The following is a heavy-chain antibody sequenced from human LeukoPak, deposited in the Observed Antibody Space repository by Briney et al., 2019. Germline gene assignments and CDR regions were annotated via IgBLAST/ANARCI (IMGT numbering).Heavy chain of an antibody. V-gene: IGHV4-30-2*01. J-gene: IGHJ4*02. CDR2: IYHSGST. Sequence: SQTLSLTCTVSGGSISSGGYYWSWIRQPPGKGLEWIGYIYHSGSTYYNPSLKSRVTISVDRSKNQFSLKLSSVTAADTAVYYCARGTSGSSPLNFDYWGQGTLVTVSS. CDR1: GGSISSGGYY. CDR3: ARGTSGSSPLNFDY. D-gene: IGHD1-26*01.